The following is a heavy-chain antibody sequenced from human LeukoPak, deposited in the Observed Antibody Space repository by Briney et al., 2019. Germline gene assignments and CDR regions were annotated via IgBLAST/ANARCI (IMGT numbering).Heavy chain of an antibody. Sequence: SETLSLTCAVYGGSFRGYYWSWIRQPLGKGLEWIGEINHSGSTNYNPSLKSRVTISVDTSKNQFSLKLSSVTAADTAVYYCARHQYSGTVDYWGQGTLVTVSS. CDR2: INHSGST. CDR1: GGSFRGYY. D-gene: IGHD6-13*01. V-gene: IGHV4-34*01. CDR3: ARHQYSGTVDY. J-gene: IGHJ4*02.